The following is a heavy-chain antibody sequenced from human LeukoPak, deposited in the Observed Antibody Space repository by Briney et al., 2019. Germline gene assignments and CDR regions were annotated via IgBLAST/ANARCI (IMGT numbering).Heavy chain of an antibody. CDR3: ARDRAGMDV. V-gene: IGHV3-9*01. CDR1: GFTFDDYA. Sequence: RAGGSLRLSCAASGFTFDDYAMHWVRQAPGKGLEWVSGISWNSGSIGYADSVKGRFTISRDNAKNSLYLQMNSLRAEDTAVYYCARDRAGMDVWGQGTTVTVSS. J-gene: IGHJ6*02. CDR2: ISWNSGSI.